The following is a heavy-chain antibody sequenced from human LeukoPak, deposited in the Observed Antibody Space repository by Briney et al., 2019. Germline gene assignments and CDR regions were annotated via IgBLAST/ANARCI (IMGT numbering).Heavy chain of an antibody. D-gene: IGHD4-11*01. CDR3: ARDGGDYSNSIDS. Sequence: SETLSLTCTVSGGPMSGDSLTESNYYWVWIRQPPGKGLEWIGYIYYSGSTNYNPSLKSRVTISVDTSKNQFSLKLSSVTAADTAVYYCARDGGDYSNSIDSWGQGTLVTVSS. V-gene: IGHV4-61*01. J-gene: IGHJ5*01. CDR1: GGPMSGDSLTESNYY. CDR2: IYYSGST.